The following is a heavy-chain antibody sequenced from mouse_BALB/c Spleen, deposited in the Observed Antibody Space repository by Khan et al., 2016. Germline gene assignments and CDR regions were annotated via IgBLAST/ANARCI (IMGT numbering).Heavy chain of an antibody. D-gene: IGHD2-3*01. J-gene: IGHJ4*01. Sequence: EVELVESGGGLVKPGGSLKLSCAASGFTFSSYAMSWVRQTPEKRLEWVASISSGGSTYYPDSVKGRFTISRDNARNILYLQMSRRGSGGTARYYCARGYECYYYAMGCGRRGTSVTVSS. V-gene: IGHV5-6-5*01. CDR3: ARGYECYYYAMGC. CDR2: ISSGGST. CDR1: GFTFSSYA.